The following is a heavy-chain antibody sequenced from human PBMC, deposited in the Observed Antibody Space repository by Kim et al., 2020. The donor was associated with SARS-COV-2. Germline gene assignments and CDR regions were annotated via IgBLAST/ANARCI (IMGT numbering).Heavy chain of an antibody. J-gene: IGHJ4*02. V-gene: IGHV3-48*03. Sequence: GGSLRLSCTASGFTFSNYEMSWVRQTPGGGLEWVSYIHRSGLRIFYADSVKGRITISRDNAENSLYLQMNSLGGEDTCVYYCVREVSVDGFDFYACWGRGTQVTVSS. D-gene: IGHD5-12*01. CDR3: VREVSVDGFDFYAC. CDR2: IHRSGLRI. CDR1: GFTFSNYE.